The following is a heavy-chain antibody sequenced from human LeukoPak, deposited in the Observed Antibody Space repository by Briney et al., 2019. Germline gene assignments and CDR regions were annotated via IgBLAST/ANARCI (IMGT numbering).Heavy chain of an antibody. V-gene: IGHV1-69*05. CDR3: ARDSYTYYQSNAFDI. CDR1: GGTFSSYA. Sequence: GASVKVSCKASGGTFSSYAISWVRQAPGQGLEWTGRIIPIFGTANYAQKFQGRVTITTDESTSTAYMELSSLRSEDTAVYYCARDSYTYYQSNAFDIWGQGTMVTVSS. CDR2: IIPIFGTA. J-gene: IGHJ3*02. D-gene: IGHD3-10*01.